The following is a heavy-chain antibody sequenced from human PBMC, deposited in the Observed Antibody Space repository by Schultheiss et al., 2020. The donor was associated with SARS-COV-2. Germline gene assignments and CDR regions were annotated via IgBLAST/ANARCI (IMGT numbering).Heavy chain of an antibody. CDR1: GFTFSSYG. V-gene: IGHV3-21*01. J-gene: IGHJ4*02. CDR3: ARDINYYDSSGYGG. D-gene: IGHD3-22*01. CDR2: ISGSGGST. Sequence: GGSLRLSCAASGFTFSSYGMHWVRQAPGKGLEWVSAISGSGGSTYYADSVKGRFTISRDNAKNSLYLQMNSLRDEDTAVYYCARDINYYDSSGYGGWGQGTLVTVAS.